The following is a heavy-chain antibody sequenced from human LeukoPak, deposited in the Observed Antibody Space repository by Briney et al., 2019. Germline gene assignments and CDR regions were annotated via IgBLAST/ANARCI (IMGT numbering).Heavy chain of an antibody. CDR1: EFTFSRYG. V-gene: IGHV3-30*02. D-gene: IGHD2-2*01. J-gene: IGHJ4*02. Sequence: GGSLRLSCAASEFTFSRYGMHWVRQAPGKGLEWVAFIRYDGSIKDYADSVKGRFTIARDNSKNTLYLQMNSLRVEDTACYYFAKGGPPSNCTPNSCYEKGGLANWGREPWPPSPQ. CDR2: IRYDGSIK. CDR3: AKGGPPSNCTPNSCYEKGGLAN.